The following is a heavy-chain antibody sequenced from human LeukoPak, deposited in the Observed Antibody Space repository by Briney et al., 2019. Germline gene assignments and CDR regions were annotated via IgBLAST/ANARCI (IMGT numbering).Heavy chain of an antibody. Sequence: SQTLSLTCTVSGGSISNGGYYWSWIRQHPGKGLEWIGYIYYGGTTYYNPSLKSRVTISVDTSKYQFSLKLSSVTAADTAVYYCAREIVGGFNPGAYWGQGTLVTVSS. CDR1: GGSISNGGYY. CDR3: AREIVGGFNPGAY. CDR2: IYYGGTT. J-gene: IGHJ4*02. V-gene: IGHV4-31*03. D-gene: IGHD1-14*01.